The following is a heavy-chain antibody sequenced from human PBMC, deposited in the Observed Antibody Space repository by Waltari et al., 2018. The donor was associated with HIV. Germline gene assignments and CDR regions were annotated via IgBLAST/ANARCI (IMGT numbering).Heavy chain of an antibody. D-gene: IGHD2-2*02. V-gene: IGHV4-59*01. CDR2: IYYSGST. J-gene: IGHJ6*02. Sequence: QVQLQESGPGLVKPSETLSLTCTVSGGSISSYYWSWIRQPPGKGLEWIGYIYYSGSTNYNPSLKSRVTISVDTSKNQFSLKLSSVTAADTAVYYCARAHIVSAAILGYYYYGMDVWGQGTTVTVSS. CDR1: GGSISSYY. CDR3: ARAHIVSAAILGYYYYGMDV.